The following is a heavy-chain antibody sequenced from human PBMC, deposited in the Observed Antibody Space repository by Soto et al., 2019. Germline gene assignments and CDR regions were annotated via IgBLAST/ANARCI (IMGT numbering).Heavy chain of an antibody. CDR1: GYTFTNYG. Sequence: QVQLVQSGVEVKKPGASVKVSCKASGYTFTNYGITWVRQAPGQGLEWLGWISGYNGNTNYAQKFQGRVTMTTDTSTSTAYMDLRSLRYDDTAVYYGARGGRFAVADTDYWGQGTLLTVSS. D-gene: IGHD3-3*01. CDR2: ISGYNGNT. J-gene: IGHJ4*02. CDR3: ARGGRFAVADTDY. V-gene: IGHV1-18*01.